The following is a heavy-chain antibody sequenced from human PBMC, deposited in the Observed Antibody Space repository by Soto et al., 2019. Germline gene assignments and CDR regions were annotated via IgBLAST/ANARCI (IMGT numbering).Heavy chain of an antibody. CDR1: GFTVSSNY. V-gene: IGHV3-66*01. J-gene: IGHJ4*02. CDR3: ARFRGYCSSTSCDTVDY. D-gene: IGHD2-2*02. Sequence: EVQLVESGGGLVQPGGSLRRSCAASGFTVSSNYMSWFRQAPGKGLEWVSVIYSGGSTYYADSVKGRFTISRNNSKNTLYLQMNSLRAEDTAVYYCARFRGYCSSTSCDTVDYWGQGTLVTVSS. CDR2: IYSGGST.